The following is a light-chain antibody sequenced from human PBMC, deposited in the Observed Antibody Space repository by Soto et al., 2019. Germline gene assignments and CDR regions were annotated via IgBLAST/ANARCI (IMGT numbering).Light chain of an antibody. V-gene: IGLV3-21*02. CDR2: DDS. Sequence: SYELTQPPSVSVAPGQTARITCGGTNIGSKSVHWYQQKPGQAPVLVVDDDSDRPSGIPERFSGSNSGNTATLTISRVEAGDEADYFCHVWDSSSEHVFGTGTKLTGL. J-gene: IGLJ1*01. CDR3: HVWDSSSEHV. CDR1: NIGSKS.